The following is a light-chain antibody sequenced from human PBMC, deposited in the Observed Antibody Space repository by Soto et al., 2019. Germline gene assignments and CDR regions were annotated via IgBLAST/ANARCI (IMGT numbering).Light chain of an antibody. V-gene: IGLV2-8*01. CDR3: SSYAGSTTFDV. CDR1: NSDVGGYNY. Sequence: QSALTQPPSASGSPGQSVAISCTGTNSDVGGYNYVSWYQQHPGKAPKLMIYDVNKRPSGVPDRFSGSKSGNTASLTVSGLQAEDEADYYCSSYAGSTTFDVFGTGTKVTVL. J-gene: IGLJ1*01. CDR2: DVN.